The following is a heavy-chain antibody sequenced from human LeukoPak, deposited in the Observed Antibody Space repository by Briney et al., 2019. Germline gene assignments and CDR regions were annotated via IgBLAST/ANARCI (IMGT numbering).Heavy chain of an antibody. CDR3: ARSNHGCHDY. CDR2: INNDGSST. Sequence: PGGSLRLSSTASGFTFSSYWMHWVRQAPGKGLVWVSRINNDGSSTPYADSVKGRFTISRDNAKNTLYLQMNSLRAEDTAVYYCARSNHGCHDYWGQGTLVTVSS. V-gene: IGHV3-74*01. CDR1: GFTFSSYW. J-gene: IGHJ4*02. D-gene: IGHD4-11*01.